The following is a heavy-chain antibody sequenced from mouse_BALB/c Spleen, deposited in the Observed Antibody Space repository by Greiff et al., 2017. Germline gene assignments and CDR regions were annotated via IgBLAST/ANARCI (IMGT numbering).Heavy chain of an antibody. CDR3: ARGIYYGNQYYYAMDY. D-gene: IGHD2-1*01. J-gene: IGHJ4*01. Sequence: EVQLQQSGPELVKPGASVKMSCKASGYTFTSYVMHWVKQKPGQGLEWIGYINPYNDGTKYNEKFKGKATLTSDKSSSTAYMELSSLTSEDSAVYYCARGIYYGNQYYYAMDYWGQGTSVTVSS. V-gene: IGHV1-14*01. CDR1: GYTFTSYV. CDR2: INPYNDGT.